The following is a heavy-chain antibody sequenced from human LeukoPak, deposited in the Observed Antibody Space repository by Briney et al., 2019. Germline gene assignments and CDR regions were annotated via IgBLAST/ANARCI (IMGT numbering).Heavy chain of an antibody. CDR3: ARDGYYYDSSGYPLDY. CDR2: ISSSSSYI. Sequence: GGSLRLSCAASGFTFSSYSMNWVRQAPGKGLEWVSSISSSSSYIYYADSVKGRFTISRDNGKNSLYLQMNSLRAEDTAVYYCARDGYYYDSSGYPLDYWGQGTLVTVSS. V-gene: IGHV3-21*01. D-gene: IGHD3-22*01. J-gene: IGHJ4*02. CDR1: GFTFSSYS.